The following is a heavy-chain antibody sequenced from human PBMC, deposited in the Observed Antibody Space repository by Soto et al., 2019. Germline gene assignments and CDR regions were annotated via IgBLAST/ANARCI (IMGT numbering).Heavy chain of an antibody. D-gene: IGHD2-2*03. Sequence: QLGGSLRLSCTASGFTFSSFGMAWVRQAPGKGLEWVSAISGSGDSSYYADSVKDRFTISRDNPTNTLYLQMNNLRAEDTAVYYCAKVGIGMFSHKHHFDHWGQGTQVTVSS. J-gene: IGHJ4*02. V-gene: IGHV3-23*01. CDR3: AKVGIGMFSHKHHFDH. CDR1: GFTFSSFG. CDR2: ISGSGDSS.